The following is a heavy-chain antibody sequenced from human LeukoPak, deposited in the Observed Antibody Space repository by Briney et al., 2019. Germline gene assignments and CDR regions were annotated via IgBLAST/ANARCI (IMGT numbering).Heavy chain of an antibody. J-gene: IGHJ6*03. Sequence: PSETLSLTCAVDGGSFSGYYWTWIRQAPGKGLEWIGEINPSGRISYNPSLKSRLTISVDASKNQFSLNLRSLTAADTAVYYCARGRQEVSMIVVVMTAVSYYLDVWGKGTTVTVS. V-gene: IGHV4-34*01. CDR3: ARGRQEVSMIVVVMTAVSYYLDV. CDR1: GGSFSGYY. D-gene: IGHD3-22*01. CDR2: INPSGRI.